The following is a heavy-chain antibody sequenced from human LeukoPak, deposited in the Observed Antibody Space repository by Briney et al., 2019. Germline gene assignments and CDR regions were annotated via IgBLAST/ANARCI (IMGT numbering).Heavy chain of an antibody. D-gene: IGHD6-6*01. CDR1: GYSITSGYY. CDR2: IYHSGST. Sequence: SETLSLTCTVSGYSITSGYYWGWTRQPPGKGLEWIGSIYHSGSTYYNPSLKSRVTISVDTPKNQFSLKLGSVAAADTAVYYCARKAARPTYYYYYYMDVWGKGTTVTVSS. CDR3: ARKAARPTYYYYYYMDV. J-gene: IGHJ6*03. V-gene: IGHV4-38-2*02.